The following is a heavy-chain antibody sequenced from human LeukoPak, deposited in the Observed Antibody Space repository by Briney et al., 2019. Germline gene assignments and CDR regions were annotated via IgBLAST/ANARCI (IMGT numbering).Heavy chain of an antibody. CDR1: GDSISSGSYY. Sequence: SETLSLTCTVSGDSISSGSYYWSWIRQPAGKGLEWIGRIYTSGSTNYNPSLKSRVTMSVDTSKNQFSLKLSSVTAADTAVYYCARRDSSSSGMDVWGKGTTVTVSS. D-gene: IGHD6-6*01. CDR3: ARRDSSSSGMDV. J-gene: IGHJ6*04. CDR2: IYTSGST. V-gene: IGHV4-61*02.